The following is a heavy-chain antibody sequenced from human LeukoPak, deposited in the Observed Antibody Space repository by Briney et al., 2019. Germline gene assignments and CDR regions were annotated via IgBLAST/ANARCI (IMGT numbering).Heavy chain of an antibody. D-gene: IGHD3-22*01. Sequence: ASVKVSCKASGYTFTSYDINWVRQATGQGLEWMGWMNPNSGNTGYAQKFQGRVTMTRNISISTAYMELSSLRSEDTAVYYCARGVPGSSGYYPDYWGQGTLVTVSS. CDR1: GYTFTSYD. CDR2: MNPNSGNT. J-gene: IGHJ4*02. CDR3: ARGVPGSSGYYPDY. V-gene: IGHV1-8*01.